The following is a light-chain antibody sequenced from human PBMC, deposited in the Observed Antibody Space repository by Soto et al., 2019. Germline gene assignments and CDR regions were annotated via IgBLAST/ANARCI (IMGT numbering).Light chain of an antibody. Sequence: SYELTQSPSVSVAPGLTARITCGGNNIGSRSVHWYQQRPGQAPVLVVYDDSARPSGIPERFSGSNSGNTATLTISRVEAGDEADYYCQVWDGTSDHVVFGGGTQLTVL. CDR1: NIGSRS. V-gene: IGLV3-21*02. CDR2: DDS. CDR3: QVWDGTSDHVV. J-gene: IGLJ2*01.